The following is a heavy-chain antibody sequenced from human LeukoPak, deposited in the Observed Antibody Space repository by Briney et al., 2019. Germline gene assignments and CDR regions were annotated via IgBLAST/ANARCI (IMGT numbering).Heavy chain of an antibody. J-gene: IGHJ5*02. V-gene: IGHV1-69*01. CDR2: IIPIFGTA. CDR3: ARDSANYDFWSGYWGFDP. D-gene: IGHD3-3*01. CDR1: GGTFSSYA. Sequence: ASVKVSCKASGGTFSSYAISWVRQAPGQGLEWMGGIIPIFGTANYAQKFQGRVTTTADESTSTAYMELSSLRSEDTAVYYCARDSANYDFWSGYWGFDPWGQGTLVTVSS.